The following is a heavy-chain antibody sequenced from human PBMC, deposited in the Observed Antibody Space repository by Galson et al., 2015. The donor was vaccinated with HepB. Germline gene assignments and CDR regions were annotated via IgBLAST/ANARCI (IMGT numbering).Heavy chain of an antibody. CDR3: AHKPALSWDYYYGMDV. D-gene: IGHD6-13*01. J-gene: IGHJ6*02. CDR2: ISGSGGST. Sequence: SLRLSCAASGFTFSSYAMHWVRQAPGKGLEWVSAISGSGGSTYYADSVKGRFTISRDNSKNTPYLQMNSLRAEDAAVYYCAHKPALSWDYYYGMDVWGQGTTVTVSS. CDR1: GFTFSSYA. V-gene: IGHV3-23*01.